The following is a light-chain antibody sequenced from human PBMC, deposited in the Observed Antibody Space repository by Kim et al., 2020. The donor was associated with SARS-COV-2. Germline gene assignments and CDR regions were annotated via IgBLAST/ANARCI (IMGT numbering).Light chain of an antibody. CDR1: GSNIGSNT. CDR2: SNN. V-gene: IGLV1-44*01. Sequence: GQRVTISGSGSGSNIGSNTVNWYQQLPGTAPKLLIYSNNQRPSGVPDRFSGSKSGTSASLAISGLQSEDEADYYCAAWDDSLNGVVFGGGTQLTVL. CDR3: AAWDDSLNGVV. J-gene: IGLJ2*01.